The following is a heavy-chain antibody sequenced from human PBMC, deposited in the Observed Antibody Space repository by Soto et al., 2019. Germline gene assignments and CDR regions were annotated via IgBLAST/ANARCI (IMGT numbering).Heavy chain of an antibody. D-gene: IGHD5-12*01. Sequence: SETLSLTCAVYGGSFSGYYWSWIRQPPGKGLEWIGEINHSGSTNYNPSLKSRVIISVDTSKNQFSLKLSSVTAADTAVYYCARLDIVATKRYSSSWSHFDYWGQGTLVTVSS. CDR2: INHSGST. CDR1: GGSFSGYY. V-gene: IGHV4-34*01. CDR3: ARLDIVATKRYSSSWSHFDY. J-gene: IGHJ4*02.